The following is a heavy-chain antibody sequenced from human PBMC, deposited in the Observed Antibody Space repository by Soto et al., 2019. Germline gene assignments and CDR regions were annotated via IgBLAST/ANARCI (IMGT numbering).Heavy chain of an antibody. Sequence: SVKVSCKASGGTFSSYAISWVRQAPGQGLEWMGGIIPIFGTANYAQKFQGRVTITADESTSTAYMELSSLRSEDTAVYYCARTPGGDPYYYYGLDVWGQGTTVTVSS. CDR1: GGTFSSYA. CDR3: ARTPGGDPYYYYGLDV. V-gene: IGHV1-69*13. D-gene: IGHD4-17*01. J-gene: IGHJ6*02. CDR2: IIPIFGTA.